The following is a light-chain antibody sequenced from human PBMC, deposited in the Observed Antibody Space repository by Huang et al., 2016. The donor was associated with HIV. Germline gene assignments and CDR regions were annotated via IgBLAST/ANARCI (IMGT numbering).Light chain of an antibody. CDR3: QHYNKWPPA. V-gene: IGKV3-15*01. CDR2: GAS. Sequence: EVVLTQSPATLSVSPGERATLSCGARLSLDTNLAWYQQKPGQSPRLLIFGASTRATGIPARFGGSGFGTEFTLTISSLQSEDFAIYYCQHYNKWPPAFGQGTKLEIK. J-gene: IGKJ2*01. CDR1: LSLDTN.